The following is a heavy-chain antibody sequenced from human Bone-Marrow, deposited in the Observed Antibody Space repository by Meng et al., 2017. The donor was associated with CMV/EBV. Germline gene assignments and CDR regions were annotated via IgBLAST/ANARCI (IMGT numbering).Heavy chain of an antibody. CDR1: GFTLSDHY. V-gene: IGHV3-72*01. CDR2: TRDHTRSYTT. Sequence: ARSGFTLSDHYIDWVRQAPGKGLEWIGRTRDHTRSYTTEYAASVKGRFTISRDDSKNSVYLQMNSLKTEDTAVYYCAGAGVSVYNPDYWGQGTLVPSPQ. D-gene: IGHD5/OR15-5a*01. J-gene: IGHJ4*02. CDR3: AGAGVSVYNPDY.